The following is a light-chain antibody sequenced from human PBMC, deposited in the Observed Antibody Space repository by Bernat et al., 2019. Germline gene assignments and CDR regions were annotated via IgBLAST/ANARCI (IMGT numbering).Light chain of an antibody. CDR1: QSVTSNY. CDR3: QQFGTSPYT. J-gene: IGKJ2*01. CDR2: GAS. Sequence: EIVLTQSPDTLSLSPGERATLSCRASQSVTSNYLAWYQHKPGQAPRLRIFGASSRATGIPDRFSGSGSGTDFTLTNSRLEPEDFAVYYCQQFGTSPYTFGQGTQLEIK. V-gene: IGKV3-20*01.